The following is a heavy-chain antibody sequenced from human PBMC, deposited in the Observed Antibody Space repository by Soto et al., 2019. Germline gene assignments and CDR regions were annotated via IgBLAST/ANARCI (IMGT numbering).Heavy chain of an antibody. J-gene: IGHJ4*02. V-gene: IGHV4-31*11. D-gene: IGHD2-15*01. Sequence: SQALSLTCAFSYGSISSGGYYLSLIRQHPGKGLEWIGYIYYSGSTYYNPSLKSRVTISVDTSKNQFSLKLSSVTAADTAVYYCARRYGGNFEYWGQGTLVTVS. CDR2: IYYSGST. CDR3: ARRYGGNFEY. CDR1: YGSISSGGYY.